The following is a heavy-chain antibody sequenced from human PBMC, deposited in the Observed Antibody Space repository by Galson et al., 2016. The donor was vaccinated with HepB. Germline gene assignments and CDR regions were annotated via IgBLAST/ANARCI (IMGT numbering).Heavy chain of an antibody. D-gene: IGHD2-15*01. CDR3: VKSAIFGSCIGGTCQQYWYFDL. CDR1: GFTFSIYS. V-gene: IGHV3-64D*06. CDR2: LTPNGGNT. J-gene: IGHJ2*01. Sequence: SLRLSCAASGFTFSIYSMHWVRQAPGKGLEYVSVLTPNGGNTFYADSVKGRFTISRDNPRNTLYLQMTSLRPEDTAVYYCVKSAIFGSCIGGTCQQYWYFDLWGRGTLVTVSS.